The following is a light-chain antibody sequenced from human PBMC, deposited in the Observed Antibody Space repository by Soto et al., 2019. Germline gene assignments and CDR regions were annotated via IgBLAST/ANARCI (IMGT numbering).Light chain of an antibody. Sequence: QSVLTQPASVSGSPGQSITISCTGTSSDVGGYKYVSWYQRHPGKAPKLIIYEVSNRPSGVSNRFSGSKSGNTASLTISGLQGEGEADYYCSSYRYSTTYVFGTGTKVTVL. V-gene: IGLV2-14*01. CDR1: SSDVGGYKY. CDR2: EVS. CDR3: SSYRYSTTYV. J-gene: IGLJ1*01.